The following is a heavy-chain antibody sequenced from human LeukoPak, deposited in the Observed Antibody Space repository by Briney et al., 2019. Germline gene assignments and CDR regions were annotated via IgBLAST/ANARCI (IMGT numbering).Heavy chain of an antibody. V-gene: IGHV3-74*01. CDR2: INRDGIST. CDR1: GFTFSNYW. Sequence: GGSLRLSCAATGFTFSNYWMHWVRQAPGKGLVWVSRINRDGISTNYADSVKGRFTISRDNAKNTLYLQMNSLRAEDTAVYYCARTRYCSSTSCHYDFDYWGQGTLVTVSS. J-gene: IGHJ4*02. D-gene: IGHD2-2*01. CDR3: ARTRYCSSTSCHYDFDY.